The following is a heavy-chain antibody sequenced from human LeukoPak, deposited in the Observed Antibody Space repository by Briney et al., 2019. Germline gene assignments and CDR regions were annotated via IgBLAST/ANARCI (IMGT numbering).Heavy chain of an antibody. J-gene: IGHJ6*02. CDR3: ARTSGYHPYYYYGMDV. V-gene: IGHV3-30*03. Sequence: GGSLRLSCAASGFTFSSYGMHWVRQAPGKGLEWVAVISYDGSNKYYADSVKGRFTISRDNSKNTLYLQMNSLRAEDTAVYYCARTSGYHPYYYYGMDVWGQGTTVTVSS. CDR1: GFTFSSYG. CDR2: ISYDGSNK. D-gene: IGHD3-22*01.